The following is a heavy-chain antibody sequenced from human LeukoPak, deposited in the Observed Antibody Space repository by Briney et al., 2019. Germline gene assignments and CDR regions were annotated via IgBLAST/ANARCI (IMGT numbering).Heavy chain of an antibody. D-gene: IGHD2-15*01. V-gene: IGHV3-7*01. CDR1: GFTFSNYW. CDR3: ARSTWRYSLDF. Sequence: GGSLRLSCAASGFTFSNYWMTWVRQAPGKGLEWVANIKEEGSEIYYVYSVKGRFTNSRDNAKNSLYLQMNSLRAEETAVYYCARSTWRYSLDFWGQGTLVSVSS. J-gene: IGHJ4*02. CDR2: IKEEGSEI.